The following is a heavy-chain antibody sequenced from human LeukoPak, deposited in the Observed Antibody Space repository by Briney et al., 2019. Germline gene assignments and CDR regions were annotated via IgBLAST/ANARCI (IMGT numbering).Heavy chain of an antibody. J-gene: IGHJ6*03. CDR2: INPNSGGT. V-gene: IGHV1-2*02. D-gene: IGHD6-19*01. CDR3: ARVWQWPTYYYYMDV. CDR1: GYTFTGYY. Sequence: ASVKVSCKASGYTFTGYYMNWVRQAPGQGLEWMGWINPNSGGTNYAQKFQGRVTMTTDTSTSTAYMELSRLRSDDTAVYYFARVWQWPTYYYYMDVWGKRETVTISS.